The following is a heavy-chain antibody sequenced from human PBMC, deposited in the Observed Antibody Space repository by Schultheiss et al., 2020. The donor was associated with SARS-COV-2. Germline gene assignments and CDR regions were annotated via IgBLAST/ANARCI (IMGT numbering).Heavy chain of an antibody. Sequence: GESLKISCGASKINLSNAWMSWVRQAPGKGLEWVGRIRSKANSYATAYAASVKGRFTISRDNSKNTLYLQMNSLRAEDTAIYYCTKDRSRRSGSTYHYYGMDVWGQGTTVTVSS. CDR2: IRSKANSYAT. D-gene: IGHD1-7*01. CDR1: KINLSNAW. V-gene: IGHV3-73*01. J-gene: IGHJ6*02. CDR3: TKDRSRRSGSTYHYYGMDV.